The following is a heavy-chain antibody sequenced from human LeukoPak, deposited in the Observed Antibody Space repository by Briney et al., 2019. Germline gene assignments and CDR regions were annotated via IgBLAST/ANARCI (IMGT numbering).Heavy chain of an antibody. J-gene: IGHJ6*03. Sequence: SETLSLTCTVSGGSISSHYWSWIRQPPGKGLEWIGYLYYSGSTNYNPSLKSRVTISVDTSKNQFSLKLSSVTAADTAVYYCARVTTGTTGYYYYYYYMDVWGKGTTVTVSS. V-gene: IGHV4-59*11. CDR2: LYYSGST. D-gene: IGHD1-7*01. CDR3: ARVTTGTTGYYYYYYYMDV. CDR1: GGSISSHY.